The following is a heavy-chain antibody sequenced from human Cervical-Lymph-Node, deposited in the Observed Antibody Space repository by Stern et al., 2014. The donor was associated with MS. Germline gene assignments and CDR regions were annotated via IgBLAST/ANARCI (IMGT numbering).Heavy chain of an antibody. Sequence: EDQLVESGGDLVQPGGSLRLSCTASGFTFSTYWMHWVRQAPGKGLVWVSRINGDGSRTSYADSVKGRFTISRDNAKNTLYVQMNSLRVEDTAVYYCARAHVDTWDWFDPWGQGTLVTVSS. CDR3: ARAHVDTWDWFDP. CDR2: INGDGSRT. V-gene: IGHV3-74*01. CDR1: GFTFSTYW. J-gene: IGHJ5*02. D-gene: IGHD5-18*01.